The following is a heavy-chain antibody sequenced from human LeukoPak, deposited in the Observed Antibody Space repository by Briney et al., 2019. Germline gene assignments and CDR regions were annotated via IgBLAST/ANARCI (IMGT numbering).Heavy chain of an antibody. V-gene: IGHV3-7*01. CDR2: IKQDGSEK. D-gene: IGHD2-2*02. CDR1: GFTFSSYW. CDR3: ATDGGYCTSTSCYRGDYFDY. Sequence: PGGSLRLSCVASGFTFSSYWMSWVRQAPGKGQEWVANIKQDGSEKYYVDSVKGRFTISRDNAKNSLYLQMNSLRAEDTAVYYCATDGGYCTSTSCYRGDYFDYWGQGTLVTVSS. J-gene: IGHJ4*02.